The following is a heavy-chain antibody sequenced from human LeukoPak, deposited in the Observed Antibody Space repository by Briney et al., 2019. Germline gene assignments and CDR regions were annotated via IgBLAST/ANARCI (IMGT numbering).Heavy chain of an antibody. CDR1: GGSISSYY. CDR3: ARGVTTDYFDY. D-gene: IGHD4-17*01. J-gene: IGHJ4*02. Sequence: PSETLSLTCQVCGGSISSYYWSWIRQPPGKGLEWIGYIYYSGSTNYNPSLKSRVTISVDTSKNQFSLKLSSVTAADTAVYYCARGVTTDYFDYWGQGTLVTVSS. CDR2: IYYSGST. V-gene: IGHV4-59*01.